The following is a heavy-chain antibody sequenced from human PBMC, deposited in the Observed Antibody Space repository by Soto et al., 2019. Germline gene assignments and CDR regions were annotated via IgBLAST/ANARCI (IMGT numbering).Heavy chain of an antibody. CDR3: ARRYYYDSRGYYFDY. D-gene: IGHD3-22*01. J-gene: IGHJ4*02. V-gene: IGHV5-51*01. Sequence: PGESLKISCKGSGYSFTSYWIGWVRQMPGKGLEWMGIIYPGDSDTRYSPSFQGQVTISADKSIRTAYLQWSSLKAPDTAMYYCARRYYYDSRGYYFDYWGQGTLVTVSS. CDR1: GYSFTSYW. CDR2: IYPGDSDT.